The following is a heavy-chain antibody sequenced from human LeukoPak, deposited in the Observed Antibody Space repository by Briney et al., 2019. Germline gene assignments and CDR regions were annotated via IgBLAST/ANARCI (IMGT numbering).Heavy chain of an antibody. D-gene: IGHD3-10*01. V-gene: IGHV4-34*01. CDR3: ARGYGSGSYYGH. J-gene: IGHJ4*02. CDR2: INRGGST. Sequence: SETLSLTCAVYGGSFSGYYWSWIRQPPGKGLEWIGEINRGGSTNYNPSLKSRVTISVETSKNQFSLKLSSVTAADTAVYNGARGYGSGSYYGHWGQGTLVTVSS. CDR1: GGSFSGYY.